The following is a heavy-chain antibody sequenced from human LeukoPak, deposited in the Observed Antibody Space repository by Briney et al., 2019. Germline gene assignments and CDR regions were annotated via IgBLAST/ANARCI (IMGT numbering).Heavy chain of an antibody. J-gene: IGHJ4*02. CDR2: ISAYNGNT. CDR3: ARDLRIAVAGTVAGIDY. V-gene: IGHV1-18*01. D-gene: IGHD6-19*01. Sequence: ASVKVSCKASGYTFTSYGISWVRQAPGQGLEWMGWISAYNGNTNYAQKLQGRVTMTTDTSMSRAYMELRSLRSDDTAVYYCARDLRIAVAGTVAGIDYWGQGTLVTVSS. CDR1: GYTFTSYG.